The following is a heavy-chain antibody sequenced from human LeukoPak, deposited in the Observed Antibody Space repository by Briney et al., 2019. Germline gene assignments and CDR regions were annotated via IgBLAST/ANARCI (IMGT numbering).Heavy chain of an antibody. CDR1: GFTFSSYE. V-gene: IGHV3-48*03. CDR2: ISSSGRTF. D-gene: IGHD6-13*01. CDR3: ARDSRGSSWFFDY. Sequence: GGSLRLSRAASGFTFSSYEMNWVRQAPGKGLEWVSYISSSGRTFYYADSVKGRFTISRDNGKNSLYLQMNSLRVEDTAVYYCARDSRGSSWFFDYWGQGALVTVSS. J-gene: IGHJ4*02.